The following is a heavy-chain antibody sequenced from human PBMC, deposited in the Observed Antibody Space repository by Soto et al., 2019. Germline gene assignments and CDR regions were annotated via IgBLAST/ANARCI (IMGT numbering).Heavy chain of an antibody. J-gene: IGHJ5*02. CDR2: IGGSGGRT. Sequence: EVQLLESGGGLVQPGGSLRLSCAGSGFTSNSHALSWVRQAPGKGLEWVSGIGGSGGRTYYADSVKGRFTISGDNSRNTLYLQMNSLRAEDTAVYYCARSLDGGSAWGQGTLVTVSS. CDR3: ARSLDGGSA. CDR1: GFTSNSHA. V-gene: IGHV3-23*01. D-gene: IGHD2-15*01.